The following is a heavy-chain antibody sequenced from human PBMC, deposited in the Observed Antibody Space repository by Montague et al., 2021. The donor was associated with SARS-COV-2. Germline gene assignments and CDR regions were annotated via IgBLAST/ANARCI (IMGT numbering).Heavy chain of an antibody. CDR1: GESFSGYY. D-gene: IGHD2-2*01. CDR3: ARPSCSSTSCYGPLWY. V-gene: IGHV4-34*01. J-gene: IGHJ4*02. CDR2: INHSGST. Sequence: SETLSLTCAVYGESFSGYYWSWIRQPPGKGLEWIGEINHSGSTNSNPSLKSRLTISVDTSKNQFSLKLSSVTAADTAVYYCARPSCSSTSCYGPLWYWGQGTLVTDSS.